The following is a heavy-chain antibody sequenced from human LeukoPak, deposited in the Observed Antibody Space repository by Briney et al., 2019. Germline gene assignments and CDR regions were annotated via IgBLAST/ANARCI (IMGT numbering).Heavy chain of an antibody. V-gene: IGHV4-34*01. J-gene: IGHJ6*04. CDR2: INHSGST. Sequence: PSETLSLTCAVYGGSFSGYYWSWIRQPPGKGLEWIGEINHSGSTNYNPSLKSQVIISVDTSKNQFSLKLSSVTAADTAVYYCASGYYGMDVWGKGTTVTVSS. CDR3: ASGYYGMDV. CDR1: GGSFSGYY.